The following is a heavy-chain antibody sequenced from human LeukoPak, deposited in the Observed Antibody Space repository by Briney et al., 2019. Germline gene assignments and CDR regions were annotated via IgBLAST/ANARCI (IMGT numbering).Heavy chain of an antibody. CDR1: GFTVRSSY. V-gene: IGHV3-7*01. Sequence: PGGSLRLSCAASGFTVRSSYMSWVRQAPGKGLEWVANIKQDGSEKYYVDSVKGRFTISRDNAKNSLYLQMNSLRAEDTAVYYCARGRLVFDYWGQGTLVTVSS. J-gene: IGHJ4*02. CDR2: IKQDGSEK. CDR3: ARGRLVFDY. D-gene: IGHD5-12*01.